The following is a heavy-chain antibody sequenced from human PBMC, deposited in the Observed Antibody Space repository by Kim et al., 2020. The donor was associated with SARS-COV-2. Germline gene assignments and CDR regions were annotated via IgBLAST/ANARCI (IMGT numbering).Heavy chain of an antibody. J-gene: IGHJ5*02. D-gene: IGHD3-10*01. CDR2: IYYSGST. V-gene: IGHV4-59*01. CDR3: AREVGYYGSGSYYNPPGARGAFDP. Sequence: SETLSLTCTVSGGSISSYYWSWIRQPPGKGLEWIGYIYYSGSTNYNPSLKSRVTISVDTSKNQFSLKLSSVTAADTAVYYCAREVGYYGSGSYYNPPGARGAFDPWGQGTLVTVSS. CDR1: GGSISSYY.